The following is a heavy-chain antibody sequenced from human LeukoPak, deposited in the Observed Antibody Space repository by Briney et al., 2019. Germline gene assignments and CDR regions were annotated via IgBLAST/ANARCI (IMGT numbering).Heavy chain of an antibody. CDR1: GYTFTDYY. CDR2: INPTSGGT. J-gene: IGHJ4*02. D-gene: IGHD2-15*01. CDR3: ARDRDCSGSSCYPLDY. V-gene: IGHV1-2*02. Sequence: ASAKVSCKASGYTFTDYYMHWVRQAPGHRLESMGWINPTSGGTNSAPKFQGRVNMSRDTSITTAYLELSRLRSDDTAVYYCARDRDCSGSSCYPLDYWGQGALVTVSS.